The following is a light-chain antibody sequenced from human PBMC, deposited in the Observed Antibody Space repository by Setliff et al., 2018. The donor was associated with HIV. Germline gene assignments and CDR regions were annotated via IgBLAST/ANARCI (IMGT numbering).Light chain of an antibody. CDR2: KSN. V-gene: IGLV1-44*01. CDR3: AAWDDSLNGFYV. CDR1: SSNIGSNS. Sequence: QSVLTQPPSASGTPGQRVTISCSGSSSNIGSNSVNWYRQLPGTAPKVLIYKSNERPLGVPDRFSGSKSGTSASPVISGLQSEDEADYYCAAWDDSLNGFYVFGTGTKVTVL. J-gene: IGLJ1*01.